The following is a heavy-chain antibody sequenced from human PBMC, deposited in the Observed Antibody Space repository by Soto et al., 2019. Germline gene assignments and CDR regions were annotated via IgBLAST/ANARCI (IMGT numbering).Heavy chain of an antibody. V-gene: IGHV4-30-2*01. J-gene: IGHJ4*02. CDR2: IYHSGST. D-gene: IGHD5-12*01. CDR1: GGSISSGGYS. Sequence: QLQLQESGSGLVKPSQTLSLTCAVSGGSISSGGYSWSWFRQPPGKGLEWIGYIYHSGSTYYNPSLKSRVTITVDRSKNQVSLKLGAVTAADTAVYYSAAGGGLPRYYWGQGTLVTVSS. CDR3: AAGGGLPRYY.